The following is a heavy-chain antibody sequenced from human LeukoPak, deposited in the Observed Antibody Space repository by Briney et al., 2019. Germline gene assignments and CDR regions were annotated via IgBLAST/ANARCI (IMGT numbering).Heavy chain of an antibody. CDR1: GGSFSGYY. V-gene: IGHV4-34*01. D-gene: IGHD3-10*02. J-gene: IGHJ6*03. Sequence: SETLSLTCAVYGGSFSGYYWSWLRQPPGKGLEWIGEINHSGSTNYNPSLKSRVTISVDTSKNRFSLKLSSVTAADTAVYYCARDVYYMDVWGKGTTVTVSS. CDR3: ARDVYYMDV. CDR2: INHSGST.